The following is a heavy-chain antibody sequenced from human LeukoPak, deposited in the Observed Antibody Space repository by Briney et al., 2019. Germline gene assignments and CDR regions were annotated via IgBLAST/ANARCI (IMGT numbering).Heavy chain of an antibody. CDR1: GFTVSSNY. D-gene: IGHD2-8*02. CDR2: IYSGGST. Sequence: GGSLRLSCAASGFTVSSNYMSWVRQAPGKGLEWVSVIYSGGSTYYADSVKGRFTISRDNSKNTLYLQMNSLRAEDTAVYYCARRTVELAYYYYMDVWGEGTTVTVSS. J-gene: IGHJ6*03. V-gene: IGHV3-66*02. CDR3: ARRTVELAYYYYMDV.